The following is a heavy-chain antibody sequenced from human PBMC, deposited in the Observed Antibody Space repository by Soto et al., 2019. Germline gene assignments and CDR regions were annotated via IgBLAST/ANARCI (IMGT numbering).Heavy chain of an antibody. D-gene: IGHD2-21*01. CDR3: ATPGYCGGDCLYYFDY. V-gene: IGHV4-39*01. CDR2: IYYSGST. Sequence: QLQLQESGPGLVKPSETLSLTCTVSGGSISSSSYYWGWIRQPPGKGLEWIGSIYYSGSTYYNPSLKSRVTISVDTSKNQFSLKPSSVTAADTAVYYCATPGYCGGDCLYYFDYWGQGTLVTVSS. CDR1: GGSISSSSYY. J-gene: IGHJ4*02.